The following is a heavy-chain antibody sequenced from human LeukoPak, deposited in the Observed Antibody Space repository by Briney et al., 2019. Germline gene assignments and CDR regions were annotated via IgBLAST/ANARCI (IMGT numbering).Heavy chain of an antibody. J-gene: IGHJ3*02. CDR2: INPRGGST. CDR3: ASGEYCSSTSCSPRIDAFDI. CDR1: GYTXTSYY. Sequence: ASVKVSCKASGYTXTSYYMHWVRQAPGQGLEWMGIINPRGGSTSYAQKFQGRVTMTRDTFTSTVYMELSSLRSEDTAVYYCASGEYCSSTSCSPRIDAFDIWGQGTMVTVSS. V-gene: IGHV1-46*01. D-gene: IGHD2-2*01.